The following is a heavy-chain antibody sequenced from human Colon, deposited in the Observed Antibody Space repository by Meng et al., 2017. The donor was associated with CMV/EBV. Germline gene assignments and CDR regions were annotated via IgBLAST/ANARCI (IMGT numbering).Heavy chain of an antibody. V-gene: IGHV3-30*02. CDR3: AREPWGYYYGPF. D-gene: IGHD3-3*01. CDR1: GFTFNTFG. Sequence: GESLKISCSASGFTFNTFGMHWVRQAPGKGLEWVAFIRYDGTKADYADSVKGRFTISRDDSKNTVYLQMNNLRAEDTAVYYCAREPWGYYYGPFWGQGTLVTVSS. J-gene: IGHJ4*02. CDR2: IRYDGTKA.